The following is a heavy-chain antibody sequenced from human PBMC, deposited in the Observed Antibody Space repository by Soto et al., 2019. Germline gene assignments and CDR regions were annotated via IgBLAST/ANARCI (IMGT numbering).Heavy chain of an antibody. J-gene: IGHJ4*02. CDR2: ISSSSSYT. CDR3: ARVLSGYDY. D-gene: IGHD5-12*01. Sequence: GGSLRLSCAASGFTFSSYSMNWVRQAPGKGLEWVSSISSSSSYTYYADSVKGRFTICRDNAKNSLYLQMNSLRAEDTAVYYCARVLSGYDYWGQGTLVTVSS. V-gene: IGHV3-21*01. CDR1: GFTFSSYS.